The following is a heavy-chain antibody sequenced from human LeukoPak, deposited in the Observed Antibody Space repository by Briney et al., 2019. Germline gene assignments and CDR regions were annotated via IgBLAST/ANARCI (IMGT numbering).Heavy chain of an antibody. D-gene: IGHD1-26*01. V-gene: IGHV3-21*01. Sequence: GGSLRLSCAASGFTFSSYSMNWVRQAPGKGLEWVSSISSSSSYIYYAVSVKGRFTISRDNAKNSLYLQMNSLRAEDTAVYYCARDPEGRSYRPFDYWGRGTLVTVSS. CDR1: GFTFSSYS. J-gene: IGHJ4*02. CDR2: ISSSSSYI. CDR3: ARDPEGRSYRPFDY.